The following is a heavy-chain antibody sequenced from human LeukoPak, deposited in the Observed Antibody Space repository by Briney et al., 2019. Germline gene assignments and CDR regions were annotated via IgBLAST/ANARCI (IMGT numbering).Heavy chain of an antibody. J-gene: IGHJ4*02. CDR2: INHSGST. Sequence: SETLSLTCAVYGGSFSGYYWSWIRQPPGKGLEWLGEINHSGSTNYNPSLKSRVTILADKSKNQFSLELTSVTAADTAVYYCARGLYFDYVWGTWSQGTLVTVSS. CDR3: ARGLYFDYVWGT. D-gene: IGHD3-16*01. CDR1: GGSFSGYY. V-gene: IGHV4-34*01.